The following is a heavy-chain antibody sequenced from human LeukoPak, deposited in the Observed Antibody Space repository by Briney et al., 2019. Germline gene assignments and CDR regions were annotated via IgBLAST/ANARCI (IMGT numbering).Heavy chain of an antibody. V-gene: IGHV3-30*18. CDR1: GFTFSSYG. Sequence: PGGSLRLSCAASGFTFSSYGMHWVRQAPGKGLEWVAVISYDGSNKYYADSVKGRFTISRDNSKNTLYLQMNSLRAEDTAVYYCAKDRRIAVAGTPLFDYWGQGTLVTVSS. CDR3: AKDRRIAVAGTPLFDY. J-gene: IGHJ4*02. D-gene: IGHD6-19*01. CDR2: ISYDGSNK.